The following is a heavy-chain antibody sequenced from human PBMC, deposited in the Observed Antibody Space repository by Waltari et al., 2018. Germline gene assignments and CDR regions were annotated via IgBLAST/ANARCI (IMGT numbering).Heavy chain of an antibody. CDR3: ARDLPGMDAFDI. Sequence: EVQLVESGGGLVKPGGSLRLSCAASGFTFSSSTMTWVRQAPGKGLEWVSSISSSSSYIYYADSVKGRFTISRDNAKNSLYLQMNSLRAEDTAVYYCARDLPGMDAFDIWGQGTMVTVSS. V-gene: IGHV3-21*01. D-gene: IGHD3-10*01. CDR1: GFTFSSST. CDR2: ISSSSSYI. J-gene: IGHJ3*02.